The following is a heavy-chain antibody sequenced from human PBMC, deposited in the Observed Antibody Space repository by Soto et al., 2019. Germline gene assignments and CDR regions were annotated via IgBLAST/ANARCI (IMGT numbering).Heavy chain of an antibody. J-gene: IGHJ4*02. Sequence: EVHLLESGGGLVQPGGSLRLSCAASGFSFSSYAMSWVRQAPGKGLEWVSAISSSGTSTFYADSVRGRFTISRDTSRKTLNLEMNTTRAEDTAFYYCAKESEGANYAFWSGYSFDSWGQGTLVTVAS. D-gene: IGHD3-3*01. CDR1: GFSFSSYA. CDR3: AKESEGANYAFWSGYSFDS. V-gene: IGHV3-23*01. CDR2: ISSSGTST.